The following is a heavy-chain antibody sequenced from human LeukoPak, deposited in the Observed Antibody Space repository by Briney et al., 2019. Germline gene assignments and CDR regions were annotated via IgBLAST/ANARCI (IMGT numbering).Heavy chain of an antibody. V-gene: IGHV4-34*01. J-gene: IGHJ5*02. CDR3: ARRAWYCSGGSCYRIPLSSPFDP. Sequence: PSETLSLTCAVYGGSFSGYYWSWIRQPPGKGLEWIGEINHSGSTNYNPSLKSRVTISVDTSKNQFSLKLSSVTAADTAVYYCARRAWYCSGGSCYRIPLSSPFDPWGQGTLVTVSS. CDR2: INHSGST. D-gene: IGHD2-15*01. CDR1: GGSFSGYY.